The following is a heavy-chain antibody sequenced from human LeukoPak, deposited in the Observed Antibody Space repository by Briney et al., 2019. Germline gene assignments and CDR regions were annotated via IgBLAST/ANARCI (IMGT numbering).Heavy chain of an antibody. CDR1: GGSLSSSNNY. D-gene: IGHD3-16*01. CDR2: ISYSGGT. V-gene: IGHV4-39*01. CDR3: ARVPPYFRYDYVWGSRRTNWFDP. J-gene: IGHJ5*02. Sequence: SETLSLTCTVSGGSLSSSNNYWGWTRQPPGKGPEWFGSISYSGGTSYNPSLRSRVTISVDTSKNQFSLKLSSVTAADTAVYYCARVPPYFRYDYVWGSRRTNWFDPWGQGTLVTVSS.